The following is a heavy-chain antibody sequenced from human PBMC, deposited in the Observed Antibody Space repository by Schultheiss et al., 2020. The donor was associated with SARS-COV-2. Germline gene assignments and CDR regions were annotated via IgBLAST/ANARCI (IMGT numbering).Heavy chain of an antibody. CDR1: GGSFSGYY. CDR3: ARAITSEGYYYYYGMDV. V-gene: IGHV4-34*01. Sequence: SQTLSLTCAVYGGSFSGYYWSWIRQPPGKGLEWIGSIYYSGSTYYNPSLKSRVTISVDTSKNKFSLKLSSVTAADTAVYYCARAITSEGYYYYYGMDVWGQGTTVTVSS. D-gene: IGHD3-16*01. J-gene: IGHJ6*02. CDR2: IYYSGST.